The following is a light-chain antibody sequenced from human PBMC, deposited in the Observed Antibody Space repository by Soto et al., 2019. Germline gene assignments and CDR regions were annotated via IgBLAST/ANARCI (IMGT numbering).Light chain of an antibody. CDR3: QQSYSTQT. CDR2: AAP. J-gene: IGKJ1*01. Sequence: DIQMTQSPSSLSASVGDRVTVTCRASQSISSYLNWYQQKPGKAPKLLIYAAPSLQSGVPSRFSGSGSGTDFTLTISSLQPEYFAIYYCQQSYSTQTFGQGTKVDIK. V-gene: IGKV1-39*01. CDR1: QSISSY.